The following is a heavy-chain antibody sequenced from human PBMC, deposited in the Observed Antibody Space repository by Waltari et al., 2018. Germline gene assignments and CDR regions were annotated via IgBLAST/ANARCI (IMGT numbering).Heavy chain of an antibody. Sequence: QVQLQESGPGLVKPSETLSLTCDVSGYSISSGYYWGWIRQPPGKGLEWIGSIYQSGSTYQTPSLKSRLTISLDTSKTQFSLKLSSVTAADTAVFYCARHPEQLVGYWYFDLWGRGTLVTVSS. J-gene: IGHJ2*01. CDR2: IYQSGST. V-gene: IGHV4-38-2*01. CDR1: GYSISSGYY. CDR3: ARHPEQLVGYWYFDL. D-gene: IGHD6-6*01.